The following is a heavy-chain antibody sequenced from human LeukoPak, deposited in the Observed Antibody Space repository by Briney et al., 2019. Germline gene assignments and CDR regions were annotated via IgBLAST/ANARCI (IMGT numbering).Heavy chain of an antibody. Sequence: GGSLRLSCAASGFTFDDYGMSWVRQAPGKGLEWVSGITWNGGSTGYADSVKGRFTISRDNAKNSLYLQMNSLRAEDTALYYCARLANYCSSTSCYIYYFDYWGQGTLVTVSS. D-gene: IGHD2-2*02. J-gene: IGHJ4*02. V-gene: IGHV3-20*04. CDR2: ITWNGGST. CDR1: GFTFDDYG. CDR3: ARLANYCSSTSCYIYYFDY.